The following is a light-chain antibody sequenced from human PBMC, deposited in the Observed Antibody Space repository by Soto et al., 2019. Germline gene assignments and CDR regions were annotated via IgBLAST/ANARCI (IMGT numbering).Light chain of an antibody. CDR1: QTISSW. CDR3: QHYNSYSEA. V-gene: IGKV1-5*03. J-gene: IGKJ1*01. Sequence: DIQMTQSPSPLSGSVGDRVTITCRASQTISSWVAWYQQKPGKAPKLLIYKASTLKSGVPSRFSGSGSGTEFTLTISSLQPDDFATYYCQHYNSYSEAFGQGTKVDIK. CDR2: KAS.